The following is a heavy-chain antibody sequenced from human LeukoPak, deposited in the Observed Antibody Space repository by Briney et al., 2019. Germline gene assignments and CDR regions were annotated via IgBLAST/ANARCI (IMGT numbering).Heavy chain of an antibody. J-gene: IGHJ4*02. V-gene: IGHV3-7*03. CDR2: INPDGSGT. CDR3: ARDPDYGDPGPFFDY. CDR1: GFTFGTYW. Sequence: GGSLRLSCATSGFTFGTYWMTWVRQAPGTGLEWVANINPDGSGTFYVGSVKGQFTISRDNAKNSLYLHMNSLRAEDTAIYYCARDPDYGDPGPFFDYWGQGVLVTVSS. D-gene: IGHD2-21*02.